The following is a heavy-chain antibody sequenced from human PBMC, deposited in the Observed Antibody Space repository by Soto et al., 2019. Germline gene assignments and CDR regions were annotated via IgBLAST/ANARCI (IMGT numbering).Heavy chain of an antibody. CDR1: KFTFSDYY. D-gene: IGHD6-19*01. J-gene: IGHJ4*02. CDR2: ISSSGSYS. CDR3: ARSSGWYLAGIDY. V-gene: IGHV3-11*05. Sequence: QVQLVESGGGLVKPGGSLTLSCAASKFTFSDYYMSWIRQAPGKGLEWISYISSSGSYSNYADSVRGRFTISRDNPKNSLYLQMNSLRVEDTAVYYCARSSGWYLAGIDYWGQGTLVTVSS.